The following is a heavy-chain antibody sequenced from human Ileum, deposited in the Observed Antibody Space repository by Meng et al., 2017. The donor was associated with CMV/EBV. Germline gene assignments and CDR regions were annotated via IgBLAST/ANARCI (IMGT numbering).Heavy chain of an antibody. D-gene: IGHD6-19*01. V-gene: IGHV3-21*01. CDR2: ISSSSSYI. Sequence: GESLKISCAASGFTFSSYSMNWVRQAPGKGLEWVSSISSSSSYIYYADSVKGRFTISRDNAKNSLYLQMNSLRVEDTAVYYCARDRGSSGWFDAFDVWGQGTVVTVSS. CDR3: ARDRGSSGWFDAFDV. J-gene: IGHJ3*01. CDR1: GFTFSSYS.